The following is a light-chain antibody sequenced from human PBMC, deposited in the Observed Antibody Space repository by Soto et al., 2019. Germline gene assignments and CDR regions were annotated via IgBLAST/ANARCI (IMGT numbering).Light chain of an antibody. Sequence: QSVLTQPPSVSGAPGQRVTISCTWSSSNIGADYDVHWYLQLPGTAPKLLIFGNINRPSGVPDRFSGSKSGTSASLAITGLQAADEADYYCQSYDISLRAYVFGTGTKVTVL. CDR1: SSNIGADYD. CDR2: GNI. V-gene: IGLV1-40*01. J-gene: IGLJ1*01. CDR3: QSYDISLRAYV.